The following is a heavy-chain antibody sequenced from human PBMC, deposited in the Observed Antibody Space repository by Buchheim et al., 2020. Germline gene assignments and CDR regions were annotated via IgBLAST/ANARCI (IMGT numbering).Heavy chain of an antibody. Sequence: QVQLVQSGAEMKKPGSSVKVSCKSSGDTFSRYGISWVRQAPGHGLEWMGGIIPLFGTATYAQKFQGRVTITADESTSTANMELRSLRYEDTAMYYCARGPSISAYYYFYWGQGT. CDR1: GDTFSRYG. V-gene: IGHV1-69*01. CDR2: IIPLFGTA. D-gene: IGHD3-22*01. CDR3: ARGPSISAYYYFY. J-gene: IGHJ4*02.